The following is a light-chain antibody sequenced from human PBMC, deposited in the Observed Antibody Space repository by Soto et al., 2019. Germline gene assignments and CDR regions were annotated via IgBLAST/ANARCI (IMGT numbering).Light chain of an antibody. CDR1: TGAVTSGDY. CDR3: LLYYGGAQLV. CDR2: GTS. J-gene: IGLJ2*01. Sequence: QAVVTQEPSLTVSPGGTVTLTCASGTGAVTSGDYTNWFQQKPGQAPRALIYGTSNKHSWTPARFSGSLLGGKAALTLSGVQPEDEAEYYCLLYYGGAQLVFGGGTKLTVL. V-gene: IGLV7-43*01.